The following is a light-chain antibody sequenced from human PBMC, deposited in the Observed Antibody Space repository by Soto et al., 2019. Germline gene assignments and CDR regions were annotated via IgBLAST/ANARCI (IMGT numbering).Light chain of an antibody. CDR2: GAS. CDR3: HLYGTSPPT. V-gene: IGKV3-20*01. J-gene: IGKJ1*01. Sequence: EVVLTQSPGTLSLSPGERATLSCRASQSVSNNYLAWYQQKPGQAPRLLISGASKRATGIPDRFSGSGSGTDFTLTISRLEPEDSAVYYCHLYGTSPPTFGQGTKVDIK. CDR1: QSVSNNY.